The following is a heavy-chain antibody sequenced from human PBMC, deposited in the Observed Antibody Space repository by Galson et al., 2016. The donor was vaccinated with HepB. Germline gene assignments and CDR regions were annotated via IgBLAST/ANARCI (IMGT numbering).Heavy chain of an antibody. V-gene: IGHV3-7*03. CDR3: ARDGWPKNYYYYGMDV. J-gene: IGHJ6*02. D-gene: IGHD5-24*01. Sequence: SLRLSCAASGFTFSTYWMSWVRQAPGKGLEWVANIKQDGSEKYYVDSVKGQFTISRDNAKNSLYLQMNSLRAEDTAVYYCARDGWPKNYYYYGMDVWGQGTTVTVSS. CDR2: IKQDGSEK. CDR1: GFTFSTYW.